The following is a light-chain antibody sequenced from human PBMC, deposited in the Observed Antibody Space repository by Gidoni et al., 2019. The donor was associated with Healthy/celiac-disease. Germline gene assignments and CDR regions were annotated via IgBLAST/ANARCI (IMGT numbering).Light chain of an antibody. CDR3: QRYDNLALT. CDR1: QDISNY. CDR2: DAS. V-gene: IGKV1-33*01. Sequence: DIQMTQSPSSLSASVGDRVTITCQASQDISNYLNWYQQKPGKAPKRLIYDASNLEAGVPSRFSGRGSGTDFIFTISSLQPEDIATYYFQRYDNLALTFGEGTKVEIK. J-gene: IGKJ4*01.